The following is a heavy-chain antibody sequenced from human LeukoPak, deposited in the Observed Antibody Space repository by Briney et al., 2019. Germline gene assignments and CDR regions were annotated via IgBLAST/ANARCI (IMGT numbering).Heavy chain of an antibody. CDR3: AREVGYDILTGYYPGWFDP. Sequence: GGSLRLSCAASGFTFSSYSMNWVRQAPGKGLEWVSPISSSSSYIYYADSVKGRFTISRDNAKNSLYLQMNSLRAEDTAVYYCAREVGYDILTGYYPGWFDPWGQGTLVTVSS. J-gene: IGHJ5*02. CDR1: GFTFSSYS. V-gene: IGHV3-21*01. CDR2: ISSSSSYI. D-gene: IGHD3-9*01.